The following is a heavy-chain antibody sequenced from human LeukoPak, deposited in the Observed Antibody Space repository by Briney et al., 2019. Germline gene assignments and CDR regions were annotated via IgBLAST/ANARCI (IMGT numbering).Heavy chain of an antibody. CDR3: VRDHDYYGSGSFYRYWLDP. Sequence: AGGSLRLSCAASGFTFSSYWMHWVRQAPGKGLVWVSRINNDGSSTSYADSVKGRFTISRDNSKNTLYLQMNSLRHEDTAVYYCVRDHDYYGSGSFYRYWLDPRGQGTLVTVSS. V-gene: IGHV3-74*01. D-gene: IGHD3-10*01. CDR1: GFTFSSYW. J-gene: IGHJ5*02. CDR2: INNDGSST.